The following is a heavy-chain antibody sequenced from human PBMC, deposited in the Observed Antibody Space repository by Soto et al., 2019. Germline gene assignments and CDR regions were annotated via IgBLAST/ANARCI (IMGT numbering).Heavy chain of an antibody. CDR1: GYTFTSYY. D-gene: IGHD1-7*01. Sequence: ASVKVSCKSSGYTFTSYYIHWVRQAPGQGLECMGIINPSSGSTSYAQKFQGGVTMTRDTSASTVYMELSSLSSEDTAVYYCARGSFGITGTRYDDWGQGTLVTVSS. CDR3: ARGSFGITGTRYDD. J-gene: IGHJ4*02. V-gene: IGHV1-46*01. CDR2: INPSSGST.